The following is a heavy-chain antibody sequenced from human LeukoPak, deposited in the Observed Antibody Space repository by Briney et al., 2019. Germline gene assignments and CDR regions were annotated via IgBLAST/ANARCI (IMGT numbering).Heavy chain of an antibody. CDR1: GDSISSDGHS. CDR3: VRGVGGEYFYFDR. V-gene: IGHV4-30-4*07. Sequence: SETLSLTCGVSGDSISSDGHSWSWIRQPPGKGLEWVGYIYHSGAAYHNPSLKSRLARSVDTSNNQFSLRLRSVTAADTAVYYCVRGVGGEYFYFDRWGQGALVTVSA. CDR2: IYHSGAA. D-gene: IGHD1-26*01. J-gene: IGHJ4*02.